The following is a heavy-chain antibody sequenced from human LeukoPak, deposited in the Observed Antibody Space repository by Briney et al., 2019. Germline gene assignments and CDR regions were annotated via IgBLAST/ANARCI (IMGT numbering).Heavy chain of an antibody. CDR2: IWYDGSNK. D-gene: IGHD4-17*01. CDR3: AKPKWTVTTPFDY. V-gene: IGHV3-33*06. Sequence: GGSLRLSCAASGFTFSSYGMHWVRQAPGKGLEWVAVIWYDGSNKYYADSVKGRFTISRDNSKNTLYLQMNSLRAEDTAVYYCAKPKWTVTTPFDYWGQRTLVTVSS. J-gene: IGHJ4*02. CDR1: GFTFSSYG.